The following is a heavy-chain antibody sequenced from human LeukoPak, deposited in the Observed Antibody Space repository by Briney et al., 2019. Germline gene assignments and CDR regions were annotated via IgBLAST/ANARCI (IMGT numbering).Heavy chain of an antibody. CDR1: GYTFTSYD. CDR2: MNPNSGNT. Sequence: ASVKVSCKASGYTFTSYDINWVRQATGQGLEGMGWMNPNSGNTGYAQKFQGRVTITRNNSISTAYMDLSSLTSDDTAVYYCARAYSRGWFDFDYWGQGTLVTVSS. J-gene: IGHJ4*02. D-gene: IGHD6-19*01. V-gene: IGHV1-8*03. CDR3: ARAYSRGWFDFDY.